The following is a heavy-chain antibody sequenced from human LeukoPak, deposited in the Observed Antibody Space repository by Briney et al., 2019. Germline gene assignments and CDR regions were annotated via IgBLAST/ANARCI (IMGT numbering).Heavy chain of an antibody. J-gene: IGHJ5*02. CDR1: GGTFSSYA. D-gene: IGHD2-15*01. CDR3: ARALYCSRGNCLWEFDP. Sequence: SVKVSCKASGGTFSSYAISWVRQAPGQGLEWMGGIIPIFGTANYAQKFQGRVTITADESTSTAYMELSSLRSEDTAVYYCARALYCSRGNCLWEFDPWGQGTLVTVSS. V-gene: IGHV1-69*13. CDR2: IIPIFGTA.